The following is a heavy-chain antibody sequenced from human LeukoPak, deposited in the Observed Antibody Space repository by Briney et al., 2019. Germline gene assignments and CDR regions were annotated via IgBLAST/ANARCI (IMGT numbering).Heavy chain of an antibody. Sequence: PSETLSLTCTVSAGSISSGDYSWNWIRQPPGKGLEWVGHIYHSGRTSYNPSLQSRVTISVDKSKSQFSLNLRSVTAADTAVYYCARVERPYYFDYWGQGSLVTVSS. V-gene: IGHV4-30-2*01. D-gene: IGHD1-26*01. CDR3: ARVERPYYFDY. J-gene: IGHJ4*02. CDR2: IYHSGRT. CDR1: AGSISSGDYS.